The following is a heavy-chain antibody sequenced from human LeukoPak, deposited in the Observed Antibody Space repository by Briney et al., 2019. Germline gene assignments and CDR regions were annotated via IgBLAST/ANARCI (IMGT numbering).Heavy chain of an antibody. CDR2: IYYSGST. CDR3: ARALVPAAIFYWFDP. D-gene: IGHD2-2*02. CDR1: GGSISSSSYY. Sequence: PSETLSLTCTVSGGSISSSSYYWGWIRQPPGKGLEWIGSIYYSGSTYYNPSLKSRVTISVDTSKNQFSLKLSSVTAADTAVYYCARALVPAAIFYWFDPWGQGTLVTVSS. J-gene: IGHJ5*02. V-gene: IGHV4-39*07.